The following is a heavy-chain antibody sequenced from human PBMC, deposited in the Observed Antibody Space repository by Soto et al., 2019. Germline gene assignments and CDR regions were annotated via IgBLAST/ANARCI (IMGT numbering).Heavy chain of an antibody. Sequence: VKVDGKRAGYICIYCYMHLVRQAPGQGLEWIGIINPNGGSTNYAQKFRGRVTMARDTSTSTVYMDLSSLRSDDTAVYYCARDLAAADYWGQGTLVTVSS. CDR2: INPNGGST. D-gene: IGHD6-13*01. CDR1: GYICIYCY. CDR3: ARDLAAADY. V-gene: IGHV1-46*01. J-gene: IGHJ4*02.